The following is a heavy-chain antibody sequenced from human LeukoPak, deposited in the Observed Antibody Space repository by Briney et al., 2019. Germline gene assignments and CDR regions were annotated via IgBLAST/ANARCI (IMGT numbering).Heavy chain of an antibody. CDR2: IKPSGGST. CDR3: ATPGGIVGATVPFDY. J-gene: IGHJ4*02. CDR1: GYTFTSYY. V-gene: IGHV1-46*01. D-gene: IGHD1-26*01. Sequence: ASVKVSCTASGYTFTSYYMHWVRQAPGQGLEWMGIIKPSGGSTSYAQKFQGRVTMTRDTSTSTVYMELSSLRSEDTAVYYCATPGGIVGATVPFDYWGQGTLVTVSS.